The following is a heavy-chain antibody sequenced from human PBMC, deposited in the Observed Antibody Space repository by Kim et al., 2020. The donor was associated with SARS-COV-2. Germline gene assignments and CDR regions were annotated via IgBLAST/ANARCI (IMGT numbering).Heavy chain of an antibody. V-gene: IGHV1-18*01. CDR1: GYTFARYG. J-gene: IGHJ6*02. Sequence: ASVKVSCRASGYTFARYGISWVRQAPGQGLEWLGGIGAYNGNADYAQKFQGRITMTTDIPTRTAYVELRSLRSDDTAVYYCVSGGRGDYFYNGMDVWGQGTSVIAS. CDR3: VSGGRGDYFYNGMDV. D-gene: IGHD3-16*01. CDR2: IGAYNGNA.